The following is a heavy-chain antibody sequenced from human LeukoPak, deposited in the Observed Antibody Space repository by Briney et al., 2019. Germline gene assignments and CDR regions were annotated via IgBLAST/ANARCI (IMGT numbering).Heavy chain of an antibody. CDR1: GFTFSSYA. D-gene: IGHD5-24*01. Sequence: GGSLRLSCAASGFTFSSYAIHWVRQARKGLEWVAVISYDGRNKDYADSVKGRLTISRDNSKNTVYLQMNSLRTEDTAVYYCARNLATIRHYFDYWGQGTLVTVSS. CDR2: ISYDGRNK. J-gene: IGHJ4*02. CDR3: ARNLATIRHYFDY. V-gene: IGHV3-30*04.